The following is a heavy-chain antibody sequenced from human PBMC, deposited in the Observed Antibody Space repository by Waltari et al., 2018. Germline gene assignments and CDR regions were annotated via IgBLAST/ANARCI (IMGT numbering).Heavy chain of an antibody. V-gene: IGHV3-7*01. CDR2: IKQDGSAK. CDR3: VTDVSGWYVN. Sequence: EVQLVESGGGLVQPGGSLRLSCSASGFNLSTYWMTWVRQASGRGLEWVANIKQDGSAKYYVDSVRGRSTISRDNANNSLFLQINSLRDDDTAVYYCVTDVSGWYVNWGQGTSVTVSS. CDR1: GFNLSTYW. D-gene: IGHD6-19*01. J-gene: IGHJ4*02.